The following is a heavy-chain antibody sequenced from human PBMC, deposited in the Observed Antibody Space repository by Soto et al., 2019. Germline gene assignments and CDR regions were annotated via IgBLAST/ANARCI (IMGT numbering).Heavy chain of an antibody. D-gene: IGHD5-12*01. CDR2: ISGSGGST. V-gene: IGHV3-23*01. Sequence: GGSLRLSCAASGFTFSSYAMSWVRQAPGKGLEWVSAISGSGGSTYYADSVKGRFTISRDNSKNTLYLQMNSLRAEDTAVYYCAKDQSSGYDLVSAHHNFDYWGQGTLVTVSS. CDR3: AKDQSSGYDLVSAHHNFDY. CDR1: GFTFSSYA. J-gene: IGHJ4*02.